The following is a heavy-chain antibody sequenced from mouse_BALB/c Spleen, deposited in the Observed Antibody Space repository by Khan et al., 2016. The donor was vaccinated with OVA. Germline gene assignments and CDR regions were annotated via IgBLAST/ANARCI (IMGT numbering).Heavy chain of an antibody. D-gene: IGHD2-4*01. CDR1: GYSITSEYA. CDR2: INYSGNT. J-gene: IGHJ3*01. Sequence: EVQLQESGPGLVKPSQSLSLTCAVTGYSITSEYAWNWIRQFPGNKLEWMGYINYSGNTRYNPSLKSRISITRDTSKNQFFLQLNSVTTEDTATYYCTRNDYYDYGPFPYWGQGTLVTVSA. V-gene: IGHV3-2*02. CDR3: TRNDYYDYGPFPY.